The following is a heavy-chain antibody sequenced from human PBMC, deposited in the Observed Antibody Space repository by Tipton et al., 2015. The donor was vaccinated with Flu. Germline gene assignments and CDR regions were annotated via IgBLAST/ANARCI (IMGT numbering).Heavy chain of an antibody. CDR2: ISASGGTT. J-gene: IGHJ6*02. Sequence: SLRLSCAASGLSFSNYAMNWVRQAPGKGLGWVSIISASGGTTYYAESVKGRFTTSRDNPKNPLHLQMNSLRVEDTAVYYCAKDRLEFGPYSYYVMDVWGQGTTVTVSS. CDR1: GLSFSNYA. D-gene: IGHD3/OR15-3a*01. V-gene: IGHV3-23*01. CDR3: AKDRLEFGPYSYYVMDV.